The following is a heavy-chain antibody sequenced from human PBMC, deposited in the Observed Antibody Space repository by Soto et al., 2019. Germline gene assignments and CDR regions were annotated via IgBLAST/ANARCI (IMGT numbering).Heavy chain of an antibody. CDR3: ARVPTRERNYFDY. D-gene: IGHD1-26*01. CDR2: ITPIFGTA. CDR1: GGTFSSYA. J-gene: IGHJ4*02. Sequence: SVKVSCKASGGTFSSYAISWVRQAPGQGLEWMGGITPIFGTANYVQKLQGRATITADESTSTAYMELSNLRSEDTAVYYCARVPTRERNYFDYWGQGTLVTVSS. V-gene: IGHV1-69*13.